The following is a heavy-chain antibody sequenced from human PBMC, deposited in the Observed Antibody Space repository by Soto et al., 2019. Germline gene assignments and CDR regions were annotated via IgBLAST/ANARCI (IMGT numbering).Heavy chain of an antibody. CDR2: ISSSGTGI. V-gene: IGHV3-11*01. CDR3: ARVCSDAFDI. J-gene: IGHJ3*02. CDR1: RFTFSDYY. Sequence: QVQLVESGGGLVKPGGSLRLSCAASRFTFSDYYMIWIRQAPGKGQEWVAYISSSGTGIYYPDSVKGRFTISRDNANNSRYLQLRRRRAEDTAVYYFARVCSDAFDIWGLGTMVTVSS.